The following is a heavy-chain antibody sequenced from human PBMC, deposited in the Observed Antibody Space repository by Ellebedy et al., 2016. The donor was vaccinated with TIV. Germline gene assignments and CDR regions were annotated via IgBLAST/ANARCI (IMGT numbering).Heavy chain of an antibody. V-gene: IGHV3-48*01. Sequence: GESLKISCAASGFTFSSYSMNWVRQAPGKGLEWVSYISSSSSTIYYADSVKGRFTISRDNAKNSLYLQMNSLRAEDTAVYYCARESDYVRDAFDIWGQGTMVTVSS. D-gene: IGHD4-17*01. CDR2: ISSSSSTI. J-gene: IGHJ3*02. CDR1: GFTFSSYS. CDR3: ARESDYVRDAFDI.